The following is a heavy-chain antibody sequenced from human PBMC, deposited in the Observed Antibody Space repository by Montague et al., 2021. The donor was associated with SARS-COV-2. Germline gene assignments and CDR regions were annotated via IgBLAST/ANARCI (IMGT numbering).Heavy chain of an antibody. J-gene: IGHJ4*01. CDR3: ARDPSSSGGNMGSF. CDR1: GFAFSSSW. V-gene: IGHV3-7*01. Sequence: SLRLSCAASGFAFSSSWMSWVRQSPGKGLEWVAIMKYDGSEKYYXDSVKGRFTISRDNARRSVFLQMNSLRAEDTAVYFCARDPSSSGGNMGSFWGRGTLVSVSS. CDR2: MKYDGSEK. D-gene: IGHD6-19*01.